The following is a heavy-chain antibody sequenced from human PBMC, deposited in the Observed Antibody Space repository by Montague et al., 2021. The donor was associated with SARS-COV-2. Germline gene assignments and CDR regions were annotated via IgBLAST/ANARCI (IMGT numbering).Heavy chain of an antibody. D-gene: IGHD3-9*01. V-gene: IGHV2-70*04. Sequence: ALVKPTQTLTLICTFSGFSLSTSGMRASWIRQPPGKALEWLARIDWDXDKFYSTSLKTRLTISKDTSKNQVVLTMTNMDPVDTATYYCARSYYDILTAYYTPFDYWGQGTLVTVSS. J-gene: IGHJ4*02. CDR3: ARSYYDILTAYYTPFDY. CDR2: IDWDXDK. CDR1: GFSLSTSGMR.